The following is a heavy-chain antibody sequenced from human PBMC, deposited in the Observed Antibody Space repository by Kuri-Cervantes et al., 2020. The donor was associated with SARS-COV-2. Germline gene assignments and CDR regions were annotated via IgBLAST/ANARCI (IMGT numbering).Heavy chain of an antibody. Sequence: GGSLRLSCAASGFTFSSYAMHWVRQAPGKGLDWVAVISSDGNTKYYADSVKGRFTISRDNSKNTLYLQMNSLRAEDTALYYCAKDRVGVLDSWGQGTQVTVSS. J-gene: IGHJ5*01. CDR2: ISSDGNTK. D-gene: IGHD2-21*01. CDR3: AKDRVGVLDS. CDR1: GFTFSSYA. V-gene: IGHV3-30-3*01.